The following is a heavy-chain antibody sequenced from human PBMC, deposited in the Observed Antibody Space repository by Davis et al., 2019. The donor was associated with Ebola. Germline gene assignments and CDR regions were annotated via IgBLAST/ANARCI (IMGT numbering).Heavy chain of an antibody. Sequence: GESLKISCAASGFTFSSYWMSWVRQAPGKGLEWVANIKQDGSEKYYVDSVKGRFTISRDNAKNSLYLQMNSLRAEDTAVYYCARFGGGYYDSSGPHMDVWGKGTTVTVSS. J-gene: IGHJ6*04. V-gene: IGHV3-7*03. CDR1: GFTFSSYW. CDR2: IKQDGSEK. D-gene: IGHD3-22*01. CDR3: ARFGGGYYDSSGPHMDV.